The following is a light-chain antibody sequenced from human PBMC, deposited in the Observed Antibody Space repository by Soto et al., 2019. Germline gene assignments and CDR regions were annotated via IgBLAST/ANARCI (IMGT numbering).Light chain of an antibody. CDR2: EVS. V-gene: IGKV2-30*01. CDR3: MQGTHWPWT. Sequence: DVGMTQSQLSLPVTLGQPASISCTSSQSPINSDGRTYLSWFQQRPGQSPRRLIYEVSDRDSGVPDRFSGSGSGTDFTLQISRVEAEDVGVYYCMQGTHWPWTFGQGTEVEIK. CDR1: QSPINSDGRTY. J-gene: IGKJ1*01.